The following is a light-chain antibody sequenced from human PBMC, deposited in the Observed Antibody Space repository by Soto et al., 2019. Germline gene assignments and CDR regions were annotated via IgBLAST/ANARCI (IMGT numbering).Light chain of an antibody. V-gene: IGKV3-20*01. Sequence: EIVMTQSPATLSVSPGERATLSCWASQSVSSSFLAWYQQKPGQAPRLLIYGASSRATGIPDRFSGSGSGTDFTLTISRLEPEDFALYYCQQYGGSPITFGLGTRLEI. J-gene: IGKJ5*01. CDR2: GAS. CDR1: QSVSSSF. CDR3: QQYGGSPIT.